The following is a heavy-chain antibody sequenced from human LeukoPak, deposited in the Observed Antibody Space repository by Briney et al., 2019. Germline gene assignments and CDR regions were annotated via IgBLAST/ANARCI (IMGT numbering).Heavy chain of an antibody. D-gene: IGHD3-3*01. V-gene: IGHV4-4*08. CDR1: GGSITSYY. J-gene: IGHJ6*03. CDR3: ARILRVFGVVRYYYYMDV. Sequence: SEILSLTCTVSGGSITSYYWSWIRQPPGKGLEWIGRIYTSGSTNYNPSLKSRVTISVDTSKNQFSLKLSSVTAADTAVYYCARILRVFGVVRYYYYMDVWGKGTTVTVSS. CDR2: IYTSGST.